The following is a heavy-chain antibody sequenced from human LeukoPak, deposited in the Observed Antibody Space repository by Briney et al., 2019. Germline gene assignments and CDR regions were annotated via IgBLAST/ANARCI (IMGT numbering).Heavy chain of an antibody. CDR1: GGSISSSSYY. CDR3: ASIAAVGTVRLYFDY. J-gene: IGHJ4*02. D-gene: IGHD6-13*01. CDR2: IYYSGST. V-gene: IGHV4-39*01. Sequence: SETLSLTCTVSGGSISSSSYYWGWIRQPPGKGLEWIGSIYYSGSTYYNPSLKSRVTISVDTSKNQFSLKLSSVTAADTAVYYCASIAAVGTVRLYFDYWGQGTLVTVSS.